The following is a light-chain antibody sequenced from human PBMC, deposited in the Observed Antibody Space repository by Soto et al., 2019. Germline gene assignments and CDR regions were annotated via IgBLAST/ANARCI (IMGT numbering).Light chain of an antibody. CDR2: TSS. CDR3: QKHNGAPLT. V-gene: IGKV1-27*01. Sequence: DIQMTQSPSSLSASVGDRVTITCRASQDIGTYLSWYQQKPGKVPKLLIYTSSTLQSGAPSRFSGSGYGTDFTLTITSLQPDDVATYYGQKHNGAPLTFGGGTKVEIK. J-gene: IGKJ4*01. CDR1: QDIGTY.